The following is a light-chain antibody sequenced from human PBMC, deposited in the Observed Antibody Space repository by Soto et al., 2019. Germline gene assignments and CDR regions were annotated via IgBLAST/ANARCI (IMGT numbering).Light chain of an antibody. J-gene: IGKJ1*01. CDR2: GAS. CDR3: QQYNDWPQT. Sequence: DIVMTQSPATLSVSPGDRAALSCRASQSIGANLAWYQQKPGQAPRLLIYGASARATGIPARFSGRGSGTDFPLTIGSLQSEDFAFYYCQQYNDWPQTFGQGTKVEI. CDR1: QSIGAN. V-gene: IGKV3-15*01.